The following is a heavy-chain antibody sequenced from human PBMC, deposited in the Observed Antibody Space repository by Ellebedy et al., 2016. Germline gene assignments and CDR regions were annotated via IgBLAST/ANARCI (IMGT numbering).Heavy chain of an antibody. Sequence: SETLSLTCTVSGYSISSGYYWGWIRQPPGKGLEWIGSIYHSGSTYFSPSLKSRATISVDTSKNQFSLKLTSMTAADTAVYYCARSPNGLPTLSAVTYWGQGTLVTVSS. CDR3: ARSPNGLPTLSAVTY. V-gene: IGHV4-38-2*02. CDR2: IYHSGST. J-gene: IGHJ4*02. CDR1: GYSISSGYY. D-gene: IGHD4-17*01.